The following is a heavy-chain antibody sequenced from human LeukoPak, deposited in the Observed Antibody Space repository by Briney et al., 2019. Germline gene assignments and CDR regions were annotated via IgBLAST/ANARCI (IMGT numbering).Heavy chain of an antibody. CDR2: ININTGNP. CDR1: GYTFTSYA. V-gene: IGHV7-4-1*01. Sequence: ASVKVSCKASGYTFTSYAMNWVRQAPGQGLEWMGWININTGNPTYAQGFTGRFVFSLDTSVSTAYLQICSLKAEDTAVYYCARETYSSSWYVRRSNWFDPWGQGTLVTVSS. J-gene: IGHJ5*02. CDR3: ARETYSSSWYVRRSNWFDP. D-gene: IGHD6-13*01.